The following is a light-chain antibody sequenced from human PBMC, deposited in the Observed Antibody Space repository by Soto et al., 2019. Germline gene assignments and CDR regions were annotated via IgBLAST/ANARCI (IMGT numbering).Light chain of an antibody. CDR2: EVS. CDR3: ISYTSSSTPFV. V-gene: IGLV2-14*01. Sequence: QSALTQPASVSGSPGQSITISCTGTSSDVGGYNYVSWYQQHPGKAPKLMIYEVSNRPSGVSTRFSGSKSGNTASLTISGLQAEDEADYYCISYTSSSTPFVFGTGTKLTVL. J-gene: IGLJ1*01. CDR1: SSDVGGYNY.